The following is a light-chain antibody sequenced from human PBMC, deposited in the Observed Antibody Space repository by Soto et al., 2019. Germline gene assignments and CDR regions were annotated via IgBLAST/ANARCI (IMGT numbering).Light chain of an antibody. V-gene: IGKV1-33*01. CDR2: DAS. CDR1: QDISNY. Sequence: DIQMTQSPSSLSASVGDRFTITCQASQDISNYLNWYQQKPRKAPKVLIYDASNLGTGVPSRFSGSGSGTDFTFSISSLQPEDVATYYCQQYDGLPTFGQGTRLEIK. J-gene: IGKJ5*01. CDR3: QQYDGLPT.